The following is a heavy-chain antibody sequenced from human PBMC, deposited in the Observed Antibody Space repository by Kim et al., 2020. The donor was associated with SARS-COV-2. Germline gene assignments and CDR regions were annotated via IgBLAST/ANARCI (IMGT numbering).Heavy chain of an antibody. CDR1: GFTFSSYA. D-gene: IGHD2-2*01. CDR2: ISGSGGST. CDR3: AKDLGYCSSTSCYFDY. Sequence: GGSLRLSCAASGFTFSSYAMSWVRQAPGKGLEWVSAISGSGGSTYYADSVKGRFTISRDNSKNTLYLQMNSLRAEDTAVYYCAKDLGYCSSTSCYFDYWGQGTLVTVSS. V-gene: IGHV3-23*01. J-gene: IGHJ4*02.